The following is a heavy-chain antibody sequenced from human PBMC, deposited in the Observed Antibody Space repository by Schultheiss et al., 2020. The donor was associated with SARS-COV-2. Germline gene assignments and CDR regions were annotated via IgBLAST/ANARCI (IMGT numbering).Heavy chain of an antibody. CDR1: GGTFSSYA. D-gene: IGHD1-26*01. J-gene: IGHJ4*02. CDR2: MNPNSGNT. Sequence: ASVKVSCKASGGTFSSYAISWVRQAPGQGLEWMGWMNPNSGNTGYAQKFQGRVTMTRDTSISTAYMELSRLRSDDTAVYYCASGWELHTDWGQGTLVTVSS. CDR3: ASGWELHTD. V-gene: IGHV1-8*02.